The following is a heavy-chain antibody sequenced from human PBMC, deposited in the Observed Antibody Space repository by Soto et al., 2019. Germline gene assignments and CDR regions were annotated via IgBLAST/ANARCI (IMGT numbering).Heavy chain of an antibody. V-gene: IGHV1-18*04. CDR1: GYTFHSYG. CDR3: AREMSSVWANWYDP. CDR2: ISGYNGNT. D-gene: IGHD6-19*01. Sequence: QVQLVQSGAEVKKPGASVKVSCKASGYTFHSYGISWVRQAPGQGLEWMGTISGYNGNTNYAQKLQGRGTMTTDTSTSTAYMELRSLRSDDTALYYCAREMSSVWANWYDPWGQGTLVTVSS. J-gene: IGHJ5*02.